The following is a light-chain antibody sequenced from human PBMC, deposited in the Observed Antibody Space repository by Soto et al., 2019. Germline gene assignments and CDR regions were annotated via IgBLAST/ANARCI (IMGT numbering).Light chain of an antibody. V-gene: IGLV2-8*01. CDR3: KSYAGSNTYV. Sequence: QSVLTQPPSASGSPGQSVIISCTGTKNDIGLYDFVSWYQHHPGKAPRLIIYEVVQRPSGVPDRFSGSKSGNTASLTVSGLQAADEADYFCKSYAGSNTYVLGSGTKVTVL. CDR2: EVV. J-gene: IGLJ1*01. CDR1: KNDIGLYDF.